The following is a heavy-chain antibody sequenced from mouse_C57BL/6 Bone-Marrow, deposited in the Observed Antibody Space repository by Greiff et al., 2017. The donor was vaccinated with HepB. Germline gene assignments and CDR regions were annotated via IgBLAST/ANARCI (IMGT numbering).Heavy chain of an antibody. Sequence: DVQLQESGGGLVKPGGSLKLSCAASGFTFSSYAMSWVRQTPEKRLEWVATISDGGSYTYYPDNVKGRFTISRDNAKNNLYLQMSHLKSEDTAMYYCARWLRFAYWGQGTLVTVSA. D-gene: IGHD2-2*01. V-gene: IGHV5-4*01. CDR3: ARWLRFAY. J-gene: IGHJ3*01. CDR2: ISDGGSYT. CDR1: GFTFSSYA.